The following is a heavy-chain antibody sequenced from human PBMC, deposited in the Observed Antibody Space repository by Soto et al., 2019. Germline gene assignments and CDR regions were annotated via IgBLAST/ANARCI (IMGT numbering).Heavy chain of an antibody. Sequence: PGESLKISCAASGFTFSSYWMHWVRQAPGKGLVWVSRINSDGSSTSYAGSVKGRFTISRDNAKKTLYLQMSSLRAEDTALYYCARGPFWGQGTLVTVSS. V-gene: IGHV3-74*01. J-gene: IGHJ4*02. CDR2: INSDGSST. CDR1: GFTFSSYW. CDR3: ARGPF.